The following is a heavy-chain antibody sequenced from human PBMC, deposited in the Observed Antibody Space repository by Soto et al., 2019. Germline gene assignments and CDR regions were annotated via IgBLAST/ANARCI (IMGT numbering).Heavy chain of an antibody. CDR1: GGTFSSYA. V-gene: IGHV1-69*13. D-gene: IGHD3-22*01. CDR3: ASTTEYDSSGYYSLYYFDY. Sequence: GAPVKVSCKASGGTFSSYASSWVRQAPGQGLEWMGGIIPIFGTANYAQKFQGRVTITADESTSTAYMELSSLRSEDTAVYYCASTTEYDSSGYYSLYYFDYWGQGTLVTVSS. CDR2: IIPIFGTA. J-gene: IGHJ4*02.